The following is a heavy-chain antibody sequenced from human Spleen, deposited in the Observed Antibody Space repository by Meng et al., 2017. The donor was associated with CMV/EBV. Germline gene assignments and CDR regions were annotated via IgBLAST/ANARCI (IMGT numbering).Heavy chain of an antibody. D-gene: IGHD1-1*01. V-gene: IGHV3-23*01. Sequence: GESLKISCAASGFTFSSYALYWVRQAQGKGLEWVSAISGSGGSTYYADSVKGRFTISRDNSKNTLYLQMRGLRAEDTARYYCAKDVLSWYYGMDVWGQGTTVTVSS. CDR3: AKDVLSWYYGMDV. CDR1: GFTFSSYA. J-gene: IGHJ6*02. CDR2: ISGSGGST.